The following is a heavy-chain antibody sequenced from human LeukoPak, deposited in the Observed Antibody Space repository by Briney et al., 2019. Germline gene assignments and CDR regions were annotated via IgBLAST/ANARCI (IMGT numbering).Heavy chain of an antibody. Sequence: SETLSLTCAVYGGSFSGYYRSWIRQPPGKGLEWIGEINHSGSTNYNPSLKSRVTISEDTSKNQFSLKLSSVTAADTAVYYCARGRTMVRGVRAYYFDYWGQGTLVTVSS. J-gene: IGHJ4*02. CDR2: INHSGST. V-gene: IGHV4-34*01. CDR3: ARGRTMVRGVRAYYFDY. CDR1: GGSFSGYY. D-gene: IGHD3-10*01.